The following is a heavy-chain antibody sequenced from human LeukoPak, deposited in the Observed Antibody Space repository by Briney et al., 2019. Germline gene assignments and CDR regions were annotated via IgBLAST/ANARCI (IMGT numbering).Heavy chain of an antibody. CDR3: TRDPRVRG. CDR1: GFSFDSYS. J-gene: IGHJ4*02. CDR2: IGRNGDSI. Sequence: KAGGSLTLSCTASGFSFDSYSMNWVRQAPGKGLEWVSSIGRNGDSIYYADSLRGRFTISRDNAKNLLFLQMSSLRVDDTAVYYCTRDPRVRGWGQGTLVTVSS. V-gene: IGHV3-21*04.